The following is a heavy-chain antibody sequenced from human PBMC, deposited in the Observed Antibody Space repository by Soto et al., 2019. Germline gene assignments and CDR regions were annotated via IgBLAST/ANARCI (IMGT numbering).Heavy chain of an antibody. V-gene: IGHV2-70*11. CDR3: ARIREGDYYYYYMEV. CDR2: IDWDDDK. CDR1: GFSLRTSGMC. J-gene: IGHJ6*03. Sequence: SGPTLVNPTQTLTLTCTFSGFSLRTSGMCVSWIRQPPGKALEWLARIDWDDDKYYSTSLKTRLTISKDTSKNQVVLTMTNMDPVDTATYYCARIREGDYYYYYMEVWGKGTTVTVS.